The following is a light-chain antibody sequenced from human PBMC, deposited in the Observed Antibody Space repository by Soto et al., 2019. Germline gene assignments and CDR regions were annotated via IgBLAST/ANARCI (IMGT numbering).Light chain of an antibody. CDR2: DVT. CDR3: SSYTSSSTLV. Sequence: QSALTQPASVSGSPGQSFTISCTGTSSDVGGYNFVSWYQQHPGKAPKIMIYDVTNRPSGVSNRFSGSKSGNTASLTISGLQAEDEADYYCSSYTSSSTLVFGTGTKVTVL. CDR1: SSDVGGYNF. V-gene: IGLV2-14*01. J-gene: IGLJ1*01.